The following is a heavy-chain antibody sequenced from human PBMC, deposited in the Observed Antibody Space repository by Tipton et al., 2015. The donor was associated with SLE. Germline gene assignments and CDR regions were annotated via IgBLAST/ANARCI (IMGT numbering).Heavy chain of an antibody. J-gene: IGHJ4*02. CDR2: ISYDGSNK. CDR3: ARDQAMVSYYFDY. Sequence: SLRLSCAASGFTFSSYAMHWVRQAPGKGLEWVAVISYDGSNKYYADSVKGRFTISRDNSKNTLYLQMNSLRAEDTAVYYCARDQAMVSYYFDYWGQGTLVTVSS. D-gene: IGHD5-18*01. CDR1: GFTFSSYA. V-gene: IGHV3-30-3*01.